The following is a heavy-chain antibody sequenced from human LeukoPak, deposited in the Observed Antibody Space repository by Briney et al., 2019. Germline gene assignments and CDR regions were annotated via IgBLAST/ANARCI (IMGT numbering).Heavy chain of an antibody. CDR1: GFTFSSYA. CDR3: ANDTPIRITLSGVIKDY. CDR2: ISYDGSNK. V-gene: IGHV3-30-3*02. D-gene: IGHD3-3*01. J-gene: IGHJ4*02. Sequence: GGSLRLSCSASGFTFSSYAMHWVRQAPGKGLEWVAVISYDGSNKYYADSVKGRFTISRDNSKNTLYLQMNSLTAEDTAVYYCANDTPIRITLSGVIKDYWGQGTLVTVSS.